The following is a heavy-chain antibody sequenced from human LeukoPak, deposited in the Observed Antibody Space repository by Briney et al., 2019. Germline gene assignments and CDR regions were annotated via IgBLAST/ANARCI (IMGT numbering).Heavy chain of an antibody. Sequence: SETLSLTCTVSGGSISSYYWSWIRQPPGKGLEWIGYIYTSGSTNYNPSLKSRVTISVDTSKNQFSLKLSSVTAADTAVYYCAREYSGYEFDPWGQGTLVTVSS. J-gene: IGHJ5*02. CDR3: AREYSGYEFDP. CDR1: GGSISSYY. D-gene: IGHD5-12*01. CDR2: IYTSGST. V-gene: IGHV4-4*09.